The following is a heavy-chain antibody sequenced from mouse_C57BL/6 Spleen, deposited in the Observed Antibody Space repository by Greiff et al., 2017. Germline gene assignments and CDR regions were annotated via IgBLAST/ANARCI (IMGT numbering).Heavy chain of an antibody. CDR1: GYTFTDYE. Sequence: QVQLKESGAELVRPGASVTLSCKASGYTFTDYEMHWVKQTPVHGLEWIGAIDPETGGTAYNQKFKGKDILTADKSSSTAYMELRSLTSEDSAVYYCTSWDDDYWGQGTTLTVSS. D-gene: IGHD4-1*01. J-gene: IGHJ2*01. V-gene: IGHV1-15*01. CDR2: IDPETGGT. CDR3: TSWDDDY.